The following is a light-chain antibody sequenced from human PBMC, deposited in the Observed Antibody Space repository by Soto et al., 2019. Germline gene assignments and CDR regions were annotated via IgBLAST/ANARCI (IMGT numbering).Light chain of an antibody. CDR2: GAS. Sequence: EIVLTQSPGTLSLSPGERATLSCRASQTVSGSYLAWYQQKPGQAPRLLIYGASTRAAGIPDRFSGSGSGTDFTLTISRLEPEDFAVYYCQQYGRSPPVKFGQGTKVEIK. CDR3: QQYGRSPPVK. CDR1: QTVSGSY. J-gene: IGKJ1*01. V-gene: IGKV3-20*01.